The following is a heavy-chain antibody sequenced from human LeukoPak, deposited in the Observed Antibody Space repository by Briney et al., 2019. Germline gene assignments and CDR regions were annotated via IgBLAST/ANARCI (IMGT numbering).Heavy chain of an antibody. Sequence: GGSLRLSCAASGFTFSSYSMNWVRQAPGKGLEWVSSISSSSSYIYYADSVKGRFTISRDNAKNSLYLQMNSLRAEDTAVYYCARDPRYCSGGSCSDDAFDIWGQGTMVTVSS. V-gene: IGHV3-21*01. CDR2: ISSSSSYI. CDR1: GFTFSSYS. J-gene: IGHJ3*02. D-gene: IGHD2-15*01. CDR3: ARDPRYCSGGSCSDDAFDI.